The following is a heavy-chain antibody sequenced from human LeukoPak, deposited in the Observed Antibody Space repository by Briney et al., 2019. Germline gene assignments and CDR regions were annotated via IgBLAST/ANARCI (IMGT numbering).Heavy chain of an antibody. CDR1: GFTLSDYC. CDR2: ISISSTTI. CDR3: ARDGGMTGSGGSPGAFDL. Sequence: PGGSLRLSGAASGFTLSDYCMNWVRQAPGKGLEWVSYISISSTTIFYAGSLKGRFTISRDNAKNSLYLQMNSLRDEDTAVYYCARDGGMTGSGGSPGAFDLWGQGTMVTVSS. J-gene: IGHJ3*01. D-gene: IGHD2-15*01. V-gene: IGHV3-48*02.